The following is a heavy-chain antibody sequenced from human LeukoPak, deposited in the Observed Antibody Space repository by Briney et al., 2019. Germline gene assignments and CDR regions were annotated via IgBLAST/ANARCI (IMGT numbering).Heavy chain of an antibody. CDR2: IKQDGSEK. CDR1: EFTFSSYW. J-gene: IGHJ4*02. CDR3: ARSSGEQRLGNFFDY. V-gene: IGHV3-7*01. D-gene: IGHD6-19*01. Sequence: PGGSLRLSCAASEFTFSSYWMNWVRQAPGKGLEWVANIKQDGSEKYYVDSVKGRFTISRDNAKNSLYLQMNSLRAEDTAVYYCARSSGEQRLGNFFDYWGQGTLVTVSS.